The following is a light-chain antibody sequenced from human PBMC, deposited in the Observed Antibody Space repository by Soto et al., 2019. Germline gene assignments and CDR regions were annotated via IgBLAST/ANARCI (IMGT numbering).Light chain of an antibody. CDR1: SSDVGGYNY. CDR2: DVT. V-gene: IGLV2-11*01. Sequence: QSALTQPRSVSGSPGQSVTISCTGTSSDVGGYNYVSWYQQHPGKAPKLMIFDVTKRPSGVPDRFSGSKSGNTASLTISGLQAEDEDDYNCCSYAGDQTLVFGGGTKLTVL. J-gene: IGLJ2*01. CDR3: CSYAGDQTLV.